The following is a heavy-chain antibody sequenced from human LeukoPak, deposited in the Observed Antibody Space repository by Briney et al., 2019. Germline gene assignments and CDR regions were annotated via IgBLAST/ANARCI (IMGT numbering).Heavy chain of an antibody. CDR3: ARSTYYYDSSGYFLAEYFQH. D-gene: IGHD3-22*01. Sequence: GASVKVSCKASGYTFTSYGISWVRQAPGQGLERMGWISAYNGNTNYAQKLQGRVTMTTDTSTSTAYMELRSLRSDDTAVYYCARSTYYYDSSGYFLAEYFQHWGQGTLVTVSS. V-gene: IGHV1-18*01. J-gene: IGHJ1*01. CDR2: ISAYNGNT. CDR1: GYTFTSYG.